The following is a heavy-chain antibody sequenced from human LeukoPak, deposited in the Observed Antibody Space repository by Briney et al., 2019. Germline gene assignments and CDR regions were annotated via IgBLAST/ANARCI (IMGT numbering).Heavy chain of an antibody. J-gene: IGHJ4*02. V-gene: IGHV3-7*01. CDR3: AKDNYDFWSGYCDY. Sequence: GESLRLSCAASGFTFSSYMMTWVRQAPGKGLEGVANIKLDGGEKFYVDSVRGRFTISRDNAKNSLYLQMNSLRAEDTAVYYCAKDNYDFWSGYCDYWGQGTLVTVSS. CDR1: GFTFSSYM. CDR2: IKLDGGEK. D-gene: IGHD3-3*01.